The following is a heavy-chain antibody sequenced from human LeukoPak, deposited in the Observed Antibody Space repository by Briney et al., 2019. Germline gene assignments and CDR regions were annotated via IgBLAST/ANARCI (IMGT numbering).Heavy chain of an antibody. CDR3: ARGGIAAAVGY. CDR2: IYYSGST. J-gene: IGHJ4*02. Sequence: SETLSLTCTVSGGSISSYYWSWIRQPPGKGLEWIGYIYYSGSTNYNPSLKSRVTISVDTSKNQFSLKLSSVTAADTAVYYCARGGIAAAVGYWGQGTLVTVSS. D-gene: IGHD6-13*01. V-gene: IGHV4-59*12. CDR1: GGSISSYY.